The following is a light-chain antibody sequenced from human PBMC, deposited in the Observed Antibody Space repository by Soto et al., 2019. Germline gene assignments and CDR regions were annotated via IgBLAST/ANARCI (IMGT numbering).Light chain of an antibody. Sequence: QSALTQPASVSGSPGQSITISCTGTSSDVCGYNYVSWYQQHPGKAPKLMIYEVSNRPSGVSNRFSGSKSCNTASLTISGLQAEDEADYYCSSYTSSSTLDVFGTGTKVTGL. CDR3: SSYTSSSTLDV. V-gene: IGLV2-14*01. CDR2: EVS. J-gene: IGLJ1*01. CDR1: SSDVCGYNY.